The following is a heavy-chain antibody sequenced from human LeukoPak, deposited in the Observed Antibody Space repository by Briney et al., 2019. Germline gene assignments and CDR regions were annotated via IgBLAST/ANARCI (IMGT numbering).Heavy chain of an antibody. CDR1: GFTFSSYW. CDR3: AKALWELLIFRY. J-gene: IGHJ4*02. D-gene: IGHD1-26*01. Sequence: GGSLRLSCAASGFTFSSYWMNWARQAPGKGLEWVASINHNGNVNYYVDSVKGRFTISRDNAKNSLYLQMSNLRAEDTAVYYCAKALWELLIFRYWGQGTLVTVSS. V-gene: IGHV3-7*03. CDR2: INHNGNVN.